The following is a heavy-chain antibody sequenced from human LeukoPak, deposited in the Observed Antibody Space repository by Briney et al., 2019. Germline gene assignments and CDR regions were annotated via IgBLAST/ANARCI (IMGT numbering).Heavy chain of an antibody. J-gene: IGHJ6*03. CDR1: GGSFSGYY. Sequence: SETLSLTCGVYGGSFSGYYWSWIRQPPGKGLEWIGEINHSGSTNYNPSLKSRVTISVDTSKNQFSLKLSSVTAADTAVYYCARRAGTYYDYSIDVWGKGTTVTVSS. V-gene: IGHV4-34*01. CDR3: ARRAGTYYDYSIDV. CDR2: INHSGST. D-gene: IGHD6-13*01.